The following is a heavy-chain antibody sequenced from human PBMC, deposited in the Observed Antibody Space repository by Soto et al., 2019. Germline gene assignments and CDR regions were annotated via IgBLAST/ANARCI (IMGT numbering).Heavy chain of an antibody. CDR2: IYPGDSDT. D-gene: IGHD4-17*01. CDR3: ARTTVTTDSAFDI. J-gene: IGHJ3*02. Sequence: PGESLKISCKGSVYSFTNFWIAWVRQMPGKGLEWMGIIYPGDSDTRYSPSFQGQVTISADKSINTAYLQCNNLKASDTAMYYCARTTVTTDSAFDIWGRGTMVTVSS. V-gene: IGHV5-51*01. CDR1: VYSFTNFW.